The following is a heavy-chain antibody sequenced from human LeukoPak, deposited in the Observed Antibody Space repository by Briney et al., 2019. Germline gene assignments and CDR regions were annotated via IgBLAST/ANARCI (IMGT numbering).Heavy chain of an antibody. Sequence: GASVKVSCKASLYTFTGQFIHWVRPAPGQGLEWMGWIYPNGDGRSFAQKFQGRIAMTRDTPISTAYMELRSLTLDDAAIYYSARGIRGDTSSYSLFDYWYQGTLVIVSS. CDR3: ARGIRGDTSSYSLFDY. CDR1: LYTFTGQF. CDR2: IYPNGDGR. J-gene: IGHJ4*02. V-gene: IGHV1-2*02. D-gene: IGHD3-22*01.